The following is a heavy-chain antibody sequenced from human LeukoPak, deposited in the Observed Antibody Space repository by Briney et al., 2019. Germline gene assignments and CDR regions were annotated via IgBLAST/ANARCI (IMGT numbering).Heavy chain of an antibody. CDR2: ISSSGSTI. J-gene: IGHJ5*02. CDR1: GFTFSSYE. V-gene: IGHV3-48*03. D-gene: IGHD6-13*01. CDR3: ARDGVGSSSWTPNWFDP. Sequence: GGSLRLSCAASGFTFSSYEMNWVRQPPGKGLEWVSYISSSGSTIYYADSVKGRFTISRDNAKNSLYLQMNSLRAEDTAVYYCARDGVGSSSWTPNWFDPWGQGTLVTVSS.